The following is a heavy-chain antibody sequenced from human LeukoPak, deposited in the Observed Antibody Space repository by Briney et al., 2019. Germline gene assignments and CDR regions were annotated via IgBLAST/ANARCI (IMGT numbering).Heavy chain of an antibody. D-gene: IGHD5-12*01. V-gene: IGHV4-34*01. CDR3: ARARGYSGYDYRSVSVIDY. CDR2: SNHSGST. J-gene: IGHJ4*02. CDR1: GGSLSGYY. Sequence: SETLSLTCAVSGGSLSGYYWRWIRQPPGKGLEWIGESNHSGSTNYNPSLKSRVTILVDTSKNQFSLKLGSVTAADTAVYYCARARGYSGYDYRSVSVIDYWGQGTLVTVSS.